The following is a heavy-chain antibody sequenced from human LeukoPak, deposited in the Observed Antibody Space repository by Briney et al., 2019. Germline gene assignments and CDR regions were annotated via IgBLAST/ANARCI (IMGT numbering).Heavy chain of an antibody. CDR1: GDSISGYY. CDR3: AEGVCRAGAQYCY. J-gene: IGHJ4*02. D-gene: IGHD6-13*01. Sequence: SETLSLSCTVSGDSISGYYWSWIRQPPGQGLEWMGYIYYSGATNYNPPIKSRVTIPVDTSTNHISLKLSSVTAADTAVYYYAEGVCRAGAQYCYCGQGTLVTVS. CDR2: IYYSGAT. V-gene: IGHV4-59*01.